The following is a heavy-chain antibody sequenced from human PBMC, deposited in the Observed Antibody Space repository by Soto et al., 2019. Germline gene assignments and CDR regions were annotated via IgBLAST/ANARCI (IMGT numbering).Heavy chain of an antibody. CDR2: IYWDDDK. CDR1: GFSLTTSGVG. J-gene: IGHJ4*02. D-gene: IGHD3-3*01. Sequence: QITLNESGPTQVKPRQTLTLTCTFSGFSLTTSGVGVGWIRQSPGKAPEWLALIYWDDDKRYSPSLKSRLTTNKDTSKNQVVLAMADLDPADTATYSCAHRVLRTVFGLVTTTAIYFDFWGQGTPVAVSS. V-gene: IGHV2-5*02. CDR3: AHRVLRTVFGLVTTTAIYFDF.